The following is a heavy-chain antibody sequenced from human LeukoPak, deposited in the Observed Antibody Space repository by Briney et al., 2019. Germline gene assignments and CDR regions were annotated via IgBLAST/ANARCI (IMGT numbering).Heavy chain of an antibody. CDR3: ARHRSPTSSSFFDS. J-gene: IGHJ5*01. Sequence: SETLSLSCTVSGGAITEYSWSWVRQPPGKGLEWLWNIYTRGSTKYNPSPKSRVTTSPDTTTNHFSLKQSSVTAADTTADYCARHRSPTSSSFFDSWGQGTLVSVSS. CDR1: GGAITEYS. CDR2: IYTRGST. D-gene: IGHD6-6*01. V-gene: IGHV4-4*09.